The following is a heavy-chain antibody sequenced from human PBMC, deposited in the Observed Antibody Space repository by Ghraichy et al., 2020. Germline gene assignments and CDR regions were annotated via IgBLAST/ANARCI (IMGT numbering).Heavy chain of an antibody. CDR2: IYWNDDK. CDR1: GFSLSTSGVG. D-gene: IGHD2-2*01. V-gene: IGHV2-5*01. Sequence: SGPTLVKPTQTLTLTCTFSGFSLSTSGVGVGWIRQPPGKALEWLALIYWNDDKRYSPSLKSRLTITKDTSKNQVVLTMTNMDPVDTATYYCAHSRYCSTTTCYSYFGMDVWGQGTTVTVSS. CDR3: AHSRYCSTTTCYSYFGMDV. J-gene: IGHJ6*02.